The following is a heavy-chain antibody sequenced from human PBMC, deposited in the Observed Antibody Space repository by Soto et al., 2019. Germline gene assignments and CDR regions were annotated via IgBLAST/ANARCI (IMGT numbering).Heavy chain of an antibody. CDR2: SYYSGST. Sequence: QVQLQESGPGLVKPSETLSLTCTVAGGSISSYYWSWIRQPPGKGLEWIGYSYYSGSTNYNPSLKSRFSISVDSSKNRFALKLSSVTAADTAGYYCARVSYYYDSSGYYDEYYYYGMDVWGQGTTVTGSS. CDR1: GGSISSYY. CDR3: ARVSYYYDSSGYYDEYYYYGMDV. D-gene: IGHD3-22*01. J-gene: IGHJ6*02. V-gene: IGHV4-59*01.